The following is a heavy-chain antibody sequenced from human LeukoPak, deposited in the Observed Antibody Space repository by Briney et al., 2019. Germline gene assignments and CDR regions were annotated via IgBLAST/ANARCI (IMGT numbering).Heavy chain of an antibody. V-gene: IGHV1-8*01. D-gene: IGHD6-13*01. Sequence: GASVKVSCKASGYTFTSYDINRVRQATGQGLEWMGWMNPNSGNTGYAQKFQGRVTMTRNTSISTAYMELSSLRSEDTAVYYCARVQQLLYYYYYMDVWGKGTTVTISS. CDR1: GYTFTSYD. J-gene: IGHJ6*03. CDR3: ARVQQLLYYYYYMDV. CDR2: MNPNSGNT.